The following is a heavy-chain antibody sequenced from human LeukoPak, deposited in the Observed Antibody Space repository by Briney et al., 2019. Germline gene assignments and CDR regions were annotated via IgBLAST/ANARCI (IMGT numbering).Heavy chain of an antibody. J-gene: IGHJ6*04. Sequence: GGSLGLSCAASGFTFSSYWMSWVRQAPGKGLEWVANIKQDGSERNYVYSVKGRFTISRDNAKNSLYLQMTSLSAEDPAVYYCASLYYDILTGYDYYGMDVWGKGTTVTVSS. D-gene: IGHD3-9*01. V-gene: IGHV3-7*03. CDR2: IKQDGSER. CDR1: GFTFSSYW. CDR3: ASLYYDILTGYDYYGMDV.